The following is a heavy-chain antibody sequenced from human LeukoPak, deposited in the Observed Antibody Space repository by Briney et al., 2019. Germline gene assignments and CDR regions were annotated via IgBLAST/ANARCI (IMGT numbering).Heavy chain of an antibody. CDR2: TRNKANSYTT. D-gene: IGHD1-1*01. Sequence: GGSLRLSCAASGVTFSDHYMDWVRQAPGKGLEWVGRTRNKANSYTTEYAASVKGRFAISRDDSKNSLYLQMNGLKTEDTAVYYFVGGPTGTFDYWGQGTLVTVSS. J-gene: IGHJ4*02. V-gene: IGHV3-72*01. CDR3: VGGPTGTFDY. CDR1: GVTFSDHY.